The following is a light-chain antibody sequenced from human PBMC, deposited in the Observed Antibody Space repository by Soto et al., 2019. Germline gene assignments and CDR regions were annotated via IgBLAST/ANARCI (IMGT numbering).Light chain of an antibody. V-gene: IGLV2-11*01. J-gene: IGLJ1*01. CDR3: CSYAGSKIFDV. CDR1: SSDVGGYKF. Sequence: QSALTQPPSVSGSPGESVTISCTGASSDVGGYKFVPWYQQYPGKAPRLLIYAVTKRPSTVPDRFSGAKSGNTAFLNISGLQTEDEADYYCCSYAGSKIFDVFGSGTKVTVL. CDR2: AVT.